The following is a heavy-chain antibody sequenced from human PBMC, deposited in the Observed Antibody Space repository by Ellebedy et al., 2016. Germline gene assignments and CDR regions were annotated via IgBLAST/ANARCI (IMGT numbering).Heavy chain of an antibody. CDR2: IYYSGST. V-gene: IGHV4-39*01. J-gene: IGHJ4*02. CDR1: GGSISSSSYY. Sequence: SETLSLTCTVSGGSISSSSYYWGWIRQPPGKGLEWIGSIYYSGSTYYNPSLKSRVTISVDTSKNQFSLKLSSVTAADTAVYYCATLVLRTILFDYWGQGTLVTVSS. CDR3: ATLVLRTILFDY. D-gene: IGHD3-9*01.